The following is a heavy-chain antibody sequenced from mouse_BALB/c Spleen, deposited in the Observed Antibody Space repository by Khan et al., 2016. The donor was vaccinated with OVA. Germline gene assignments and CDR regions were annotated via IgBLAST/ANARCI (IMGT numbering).Heavy chain of an antibody. V-gene: IGHV3-2*02. CDR1: GYSITSGYV. Sequence: EVQLQESGPGLVKPSQSLSITCTVSGYSITSGYVRNLIRQSPGNLLEWMGIITYSGSTNYNPSLNSRISITGNTSKKQFFLQLNTMTTEDAATDYCARASRIKYWGQGTTLTVSS. J-gene: IGHJ2*01. CDR2: ITYSGST. CDR3: ARASRIKY. D-gene: IGHD1-1*01.